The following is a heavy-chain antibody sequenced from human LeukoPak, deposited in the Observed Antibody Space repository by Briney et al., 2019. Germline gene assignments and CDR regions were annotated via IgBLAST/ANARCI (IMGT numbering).Heavy chain of an antibody. CDR3: ARVVTVAFFDY. J-gene: IGHJ4*02. D-gene: IGHD4-23*01. CDR1: GFTFSSYS. CDR2: ISSSSSYI. V-gene: IGHV3-21*01. Sequence: GGSLRLSCAASGFTFSSYSMNWVRQAPGKGLGWVSSISSSSSYIYYADSVKGRFTISRDNAKNSLYLQMNSLRAEDTAVYYCARVVTVAFFDYWGQGTLVTVSS.